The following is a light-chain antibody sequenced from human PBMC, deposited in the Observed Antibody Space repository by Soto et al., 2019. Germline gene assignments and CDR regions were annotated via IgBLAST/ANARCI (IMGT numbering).Light chain of an antibody. CDR3: AAWDDSLSGVV. CDR1: SSNLGSNF. V-gene: IGLV1-47*01. J-gene: IGLJ3*02. Sequence: QSVLTQPPSASGTPGQRVTISCSGSSSNLGSNFVFWYQQLPGAAPKLLISRNNERPSGVPARFSGSKSGTSASLAISGLRSEDEADYHCAAWDDSLSGVVLGGGTKLTVL. CDR2: RNN.